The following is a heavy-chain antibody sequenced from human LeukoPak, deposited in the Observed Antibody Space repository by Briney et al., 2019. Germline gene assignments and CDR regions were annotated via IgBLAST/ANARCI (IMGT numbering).Heavy chain of an antibody. J-gene: IGHJ6*02. CDR2: ITSSSSYI. V-gene: IGHV3-21*01. CDR3: ARVGASYGMDV. CDR1: GFTFSSYS. Sequence: GGSLRLSCAASGFTFSSYSMNWVRQAPGKGLEWVSSITSSSSYIYYADSLKGRFTISRDNAEKSLYLQMNSLKAEDTAVYYCARVGASYGMDVWGQGTTVTVSS. D-gene: IGHD3-10*01.